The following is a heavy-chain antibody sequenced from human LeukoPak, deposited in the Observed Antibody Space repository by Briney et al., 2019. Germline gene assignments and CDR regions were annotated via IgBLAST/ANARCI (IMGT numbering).Heavy chain of an antibody. D-gene: IGHD6-19*01. CDR1: GFSVSSNY. CDR3: ARVWGIAVAGTLDY. V-gene: IGHV3-48*03. CDR2: ISSSGSTI. Sequence: GGSLRLSCAASGFSVSSNYMNWVRQAPGKGLEWVSYISSSGSTIYYADSVKGRFTISRDNAKNSLYLQMNSLRAEDTAVYYCARVWGIAVAGTLDYWGQGTLVTVSS. J-gene: IGHJ4*02.